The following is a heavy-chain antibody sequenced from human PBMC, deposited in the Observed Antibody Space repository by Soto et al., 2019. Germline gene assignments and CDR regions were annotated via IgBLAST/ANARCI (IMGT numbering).Heavy chain of an antibody. CDR2: ISHSGTT. D-gene: IGHD2-2*03. J-gene: IGHJ4*02. CDR3: ERTDNVGYYPY. V-gene: IGHV4-38-2*01. Sequence: KPSETLSLPCAFSGGSILSNYCWAWIRQSPGEGLVWIGSISHSGTTYYNPSLESRVIISVATSEGRFALMVTSFTDAESAVYYCERTDNVGYYPYCGQGTLVGVCS. CDR1: GGSILSNYC.